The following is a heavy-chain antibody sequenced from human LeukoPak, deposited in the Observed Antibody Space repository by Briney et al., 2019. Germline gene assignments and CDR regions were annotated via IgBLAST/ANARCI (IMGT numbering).Heavy chain of an antibody. V-gene: IGHV3-30*18. Sequence: GGSLRLSCTASGFTFSSYGMHWVRQAPGKGLEWVALISYDGSNKYYADSVKGRFTISRDNSKNTLYLQMNTLRAEDTAVYYCAKGWGTLDYWGQGTLVTVSS. D-gene: IGHD1-14*01. CDR3: AKGWGTLDY. J-gene: IGHJ4*02. CDR1: GFTFSSYG. CDR2: ISYDGSNK.